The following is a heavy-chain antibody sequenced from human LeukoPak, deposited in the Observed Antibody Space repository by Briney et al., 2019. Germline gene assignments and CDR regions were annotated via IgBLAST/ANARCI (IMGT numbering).Heavy chain of an antibody. V-gene: IGHV3-74*01. CDR1: GFTFRNYW. D-gene: IGHD5-18*01. CDR3: ARTNIGYSYAPY. Sequence: GGSLRLSCAASGFTFRNYWMHWVRQAPGKGLVWVSRINTDGSTIAYADSVKGRFTMSRDNADNTLYLQMNSLSAEDTAVYYCARTNIGYSYAPYWGQGTLVTVSS. CDR2: INTDGSTI. J-gene: IGHJ4*02.